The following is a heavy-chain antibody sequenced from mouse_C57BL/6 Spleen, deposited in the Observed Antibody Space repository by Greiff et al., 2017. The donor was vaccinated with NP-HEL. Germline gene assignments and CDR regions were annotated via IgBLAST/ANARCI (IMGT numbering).Heavy chain of an antibody. J-gene: IGHJ2*01. V-gene: IGHV1-50*01. CDR1: GYTFTSYW. Sequence: QVQLQQPGAELVMPGASVKLSCKASGYTFTSYWMQWVKQRPGQGLEWIGEIDPSDSYTNYNQKFKGKATLTVDTSSSTAYMQLSSLTSEDSAVYCCAGDSSGYFDYWGQGTTLTVSS. CDR3: AGDSSGYFDY. D-gene: IGHD3-2*02. CDR2: IDPSDSYT.